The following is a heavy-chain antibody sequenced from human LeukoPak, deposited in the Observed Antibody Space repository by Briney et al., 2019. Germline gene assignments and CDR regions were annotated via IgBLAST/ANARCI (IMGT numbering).Heavy chain of an antibody. CDR2: IRPDGSGK. V-gene: IGHV3-7*01. Sequence: GGSLRLSCTASGFTFSTYWMSWVRQPPGKGLEWVANIRPDGSGKYYVDPVKGRFTISRDNAKNSLFLQMNSLRVDDTAVYYCASPPDYGDCWGQGTLVTVSS. D-gene: IGHD3-16*01. J-gene: IGHJ4*02. CDR1: GFTFSTYW. CDR3: ASPPDYGDC.